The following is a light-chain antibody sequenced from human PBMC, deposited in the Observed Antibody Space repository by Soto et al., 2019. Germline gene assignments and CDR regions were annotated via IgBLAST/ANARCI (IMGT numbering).Light chain of an antibody. V-gene: IGLV1-40*01. CDR1: SSNIGAGYD. CDR2: GNS. J-gene: IGLJ3*02. CDR3: QSYDSSLSGWV. Sequence: QSVLTQPPSVSGAPGQRVTISCTGSSSNIGAGYDVHWYQQLPGTAPKLLIYGNSNRPSGVPDRFSGSKSGTSASLAITGLRAKDEADYYCQSYDSSLSGWVFGGGTKLTV.